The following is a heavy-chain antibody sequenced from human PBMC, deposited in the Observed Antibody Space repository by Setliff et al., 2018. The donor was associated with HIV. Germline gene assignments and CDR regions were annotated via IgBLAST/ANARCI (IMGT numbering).Heavy chain of an antibody. Sequence: SETLSLTCSVSGGSFSGYYWSWIRQPPGKGLEWIGEIDYSGSTNYNPSLKSRVPISVDTFWGSVTAADTAVYYCTTLVGANPWHDAFDIWGHGTMVTVSS. CDR1: GGSFSGYY. CDR2: IDYSGST. D-gene: IGHD1-26*01. J-gene: IGHJ3*02. V-gene: IGHV4-34*01. CDR3: TTLVGANPWHDAFDI.